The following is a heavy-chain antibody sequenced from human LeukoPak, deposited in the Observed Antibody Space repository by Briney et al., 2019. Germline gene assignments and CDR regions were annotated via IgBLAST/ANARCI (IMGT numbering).Heavy chain of an antibody. CDR1: GFTFGSSA. V-gene: IGHV3-23*01. D-gene: IGHD6-13*01. J-gene: IGHJ4*02. CDR2: FSRSGPDT. Sequence: GGSLRLSCAASGFTFGSSAMSWVRQAPGKGPEWVATFSRSGPDTYYADSVKGRFTIFRDNSKNTLYLQMNSLRAEDTAVYYCAKGSLGSWYYFDYWGQGTLVTVSS. CDR3: AKGSLGSWYYFDY.